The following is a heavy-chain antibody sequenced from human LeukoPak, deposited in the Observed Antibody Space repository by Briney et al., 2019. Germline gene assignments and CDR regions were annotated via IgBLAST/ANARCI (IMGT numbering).Heavy chain of an antibody. Sequence: SETLSLTCTVSGYSISSGYYWGWIRQPPGKGLEWIGSIYHSGSTYYNPSLKSRVTISVDTSKNQFSLKLSSVTAADTAVYYCARVLYSSSWYEVVPLTYFDYWGQGTLVTVSS. CDR2: IYHSGST. D-gene: IGHD6-13*01. CDR3: ARVLYSSSWYEVVPLTYFDY. J-gene: IGHJ4*02. CDR1: GYSISSGYY. V-gene: IGHV4-38-2*02.